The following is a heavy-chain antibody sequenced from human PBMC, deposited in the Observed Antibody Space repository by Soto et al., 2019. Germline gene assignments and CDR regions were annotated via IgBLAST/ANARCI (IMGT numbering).Heavy chain of an antibody. CDR3: ARGYDWNYAY. D-gene: IGHD1-7*01. Sequence: SETLSLTCAVYGGSFSGYYWSWIRQSPDKGLEWIGEITHRGSTNYNPSLKSRVTMSVDTSKNQFSLNLSSVIAADTAVYYCARGYDWNYAYWGHGTLVTVS. CDR2: ITHRGST. J-gene: IGHJ4*01. V-gene: IGHV4-34*01. CDR1: GGSFSGYY.